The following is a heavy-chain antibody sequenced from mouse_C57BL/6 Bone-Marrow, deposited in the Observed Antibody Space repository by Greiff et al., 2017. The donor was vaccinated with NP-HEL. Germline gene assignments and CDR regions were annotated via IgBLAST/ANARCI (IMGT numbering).Heavy chain of an antibody. CDR3: ARFYYSKGGAMDY. V-gene: IGHV1-4*01. Sequence: QIQLQQSGAELARPGASVKMSCKASGYTFTSYTMHWVKQRPGQGLEWIGYINPSSGYTKYTQKFKDKATLTADKSSSTAYMQLSSLTSEDSAVYYCARFYYSKGGAMDYWGQGTSVTVSA. D-gene: IGHD2-5*01. CDR2: INPSSGYT. J-gene: IGHJ4*01. CDR1: GYTFTSYT.